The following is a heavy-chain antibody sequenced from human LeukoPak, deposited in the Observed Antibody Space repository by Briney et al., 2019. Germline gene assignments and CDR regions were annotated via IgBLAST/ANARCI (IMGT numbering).Heavy chain of an antibody. CDR2: INHSGST. J-gene: IGHJ4*02. CDR3: AREWFGDLAPY. V-gene: IGHV4-34*01. CDR1: GGSFSGYY. Sequence: PSETLSLTCAVYGGSFSGYYWSWIRQPPGKGLEWIGEINHSGSTNYNPSLKSRVTISVDTSKNQFSLKLSSVTAADTAVYYCAREWFGDLAPYWGQGTLVTASS. D-gene: IGHD3-10*01.